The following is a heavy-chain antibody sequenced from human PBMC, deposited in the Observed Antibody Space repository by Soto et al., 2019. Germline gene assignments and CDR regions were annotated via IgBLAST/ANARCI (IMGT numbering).Heavy chain of an antibody. CDR2: SVAASGNR. Sequence: SGKGPCKGSGFPLRRTAGQWVQQARGQCLGWVGWSVAASGNRDYSQIFQDRVTITREMSTSTAYMELSSLSSEDTAVYYCAATLDWGSSAFGGYPSWGQGTLVTVSS. J-gene: IGHJ4*02. D-gene: IGHD2-15*01. CDR1: GFPLRRTA. V-gene: IGHV1-58*01. CDR3: AATLDWGSSAFGGYPS.